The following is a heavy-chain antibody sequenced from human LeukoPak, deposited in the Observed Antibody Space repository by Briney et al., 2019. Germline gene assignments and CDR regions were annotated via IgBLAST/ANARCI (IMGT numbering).Heavy chain of an antibody. Sequence: GGSLRLSCAASGFTFSSYSMNWVRQAPGKGLEWVSSISSSSSYIYYADSVKGRFTTSRDNAKNSLYLQMNSLRAEDTAVYYCAREVYYYDSSGYPKHTPAFDIWGQGTMVTVSS. CDR2: ISSSSSYI. CDR1: GFTFSSYS. J-gene: IGHJ3*02. V-gene: IGHV3-21*01. CDR3: AREVYYYDSSGYPKHTPAFDI. D-gene: IGHD3-22*01.